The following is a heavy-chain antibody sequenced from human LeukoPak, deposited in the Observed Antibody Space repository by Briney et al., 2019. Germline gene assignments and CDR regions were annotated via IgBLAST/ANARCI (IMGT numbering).Heavy chain of an antibody. J-gene: IGHJ3*02. D-gene: IGHD3-10*01. V-gene: IGHV1-8*01. CDR1: GYTFTSYD. CDR2: MNPNSGNT. Sequence: ASVKVSCKASGYTFTSYDINWVRQATGQGLEWMGWMNPNSGNTGYAQKFQGRVTMTRNTSISTAYMELSSLRSEDTAVYYCARGLLSDDAFDIWGQGTMVTVSS. CDR3: ARGLLSDDAFDI.